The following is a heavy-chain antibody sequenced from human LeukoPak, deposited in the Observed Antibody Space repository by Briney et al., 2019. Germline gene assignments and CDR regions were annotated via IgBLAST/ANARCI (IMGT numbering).Heavy chain of an antibody. Sequence: ASVKVSCKVSGYTLTELSMHWVRQAPGKGLEWMGGFHPEDGERIYAQKFQGRVTMTEDTSTDTAYMELSSLRSEDTAEYYCATPGYYFDYWGQGTLVTVSS. D-gene: IGHD6-25*01. J-gene: IGHJ4*02. V-gene: IGHV1-24*01. CDR2: FHPEDGER. CDR1: GYTLTELS. CDR3: ATPGYYFDY.